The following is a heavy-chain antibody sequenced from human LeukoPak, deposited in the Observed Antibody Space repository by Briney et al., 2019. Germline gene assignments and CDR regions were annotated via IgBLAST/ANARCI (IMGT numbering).Heavy chain of an antibody. CDR2: ISSSSSTI. D-gene: IGHD2-2*01. CDR3: AREKQYCSSTSCYPLT. CDR1: GFTFSSYS. J-gene: IGHJ5*02. Sequence: GGSLRLSCAASGFTFSSYSMNWVRQAPGKGLEWVSYISSSSSTIYYADSVKGRFTISRDNAKNSLYLQMNSLRAEDTAVYYCAREKQYCSSTSCYPLTWGQGTLVTVSS. V-gene: IGHV3-48*01.